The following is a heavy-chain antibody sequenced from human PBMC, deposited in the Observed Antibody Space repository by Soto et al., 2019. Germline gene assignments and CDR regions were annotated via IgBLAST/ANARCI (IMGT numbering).Heavy chain of an antibody. CDR2: IDPSDSYT. J-gene: IGHJ6*02. V-gene: IGHV5-10-1*01. Sequence: PGESLKISCNGSGYSFTSYWISWVRQMPWKGLEWMGRIDPSDSYTNYSPSFQGHVTISADKSISTAYLQWSSLKASDTAMYYCASHGYSSGYYYGMDVWGQGTTVTVSS. CDR3: ASHGYSSGYYYGMDV. CDR1: GYSFTSYW. D-gene: IGHD6-19*01.